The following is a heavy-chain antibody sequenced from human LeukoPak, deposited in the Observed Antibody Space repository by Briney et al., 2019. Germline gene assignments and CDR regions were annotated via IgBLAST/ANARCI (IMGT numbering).Heavy chain of an antibody. D-gene: IGHD6-19*01. Sequence: SETLSLTCAVYGWSFSGYYWSWIRQPPGKGLEWIGEINLSGSTNYYPSLKRRVTISVDTSKNQFSLKLTSVTPADTAVYYCARGTSYHESSGLYYWGQGSLATVSS. V-gene: IGHV4-34*01. CDR1: GWSFSGYY. CDR2: INLSGST. J-gene: IGHJ4*02. CDR3: ARGTSYHESSGLYY.